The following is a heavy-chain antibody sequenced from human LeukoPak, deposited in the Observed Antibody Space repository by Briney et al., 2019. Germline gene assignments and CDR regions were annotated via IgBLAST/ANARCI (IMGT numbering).Heavy chain of an antibody. CDR3: ARAGRTVDAFDI. CDR1: GGSFSGYY. J-gene: IGHJ3*02. Sequence: SETLSLTCAVYGGSFSGYYWSWIRQPPEKGLEWVGEINHSGSTNSNPALKTRVTVSVDTSKNQFSLKLSSVTAADTAVYYCARAGRTVDAFDIWGQGTMVTVSS. D-gene: IGHD3/OR15-3a*01. V-gene: IGHV4-34*01. CDR2: INHSGST.